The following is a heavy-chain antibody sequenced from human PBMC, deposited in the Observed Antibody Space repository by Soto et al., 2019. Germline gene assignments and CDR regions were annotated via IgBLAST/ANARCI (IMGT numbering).Heavy chain of an antibody. Sequence: EVQLLESGGGLVQPGGSLRLSCAASGFTFSSYAMSWVRQARGKGLEWVSAISGSGGSTYYADSVKGRFTISRDNSKNTLYLITNSLRDEDTSVYYCAKVVIPNYDFWSGYDYWGQGTLVTVSS. J-gene: IGHJ4*02. V-gene: IGHV3-23*01. D-gene: IGHD3-3*01. CDR1: GFTFSSYA. CDR2: ISGSGGST. CDR3: AKVVIPNYDFWSGYDY.